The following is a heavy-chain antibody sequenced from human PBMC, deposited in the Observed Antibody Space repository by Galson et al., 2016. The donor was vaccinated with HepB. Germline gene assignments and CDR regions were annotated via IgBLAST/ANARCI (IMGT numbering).Heavy chain of an antibody. CDR1: GFIFSSYG. CDR2: VSFDGSKE. D-gene: IGHD2-15*01. Sequence: SLRLSCAASGFIFSSYGMHWVRQSPGKGLEWVALVSFDGSKEYYADSVKGRFTISRDNSNNTMYLQMNSLRAEDTAIYYCARERVVAAKYNLFDPWGQGTLFTVSS. V-gene: IGHV3-33*05. CDR3: ARERVVAAKYNLFDP. J-gene: IGHJ5*02.